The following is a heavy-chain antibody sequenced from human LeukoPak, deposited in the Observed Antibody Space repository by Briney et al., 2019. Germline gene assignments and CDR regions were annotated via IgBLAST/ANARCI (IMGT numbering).Heavy chain of an antibody. Sequence: SETLSLTCTVSGESIIRYYWSWIRQSPKKGLEWIGYSYYSGSTNYNPSLKSRVTMSVDTSKNQFALKLSSVTAADTAVYYCARWDRYNLNLDAFDIWGQGTMVTVSS. CDR3: ARWDRYNLNLDAFDI. J-gene: IGHJ3*02. CDR1: GESIIRYY. D-gene: IGHD1-20*01. V-gene: IGHV4-59*01. CDR2: SYYSGST.